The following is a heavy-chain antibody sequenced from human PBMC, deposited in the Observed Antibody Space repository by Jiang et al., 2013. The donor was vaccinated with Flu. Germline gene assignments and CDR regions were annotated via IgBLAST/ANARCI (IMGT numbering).Heavy chain of an antibody. J-gene: IGHJ4*02. Sequence: AEVKKPGASVRVSCRASGYSFTAYFVHWVRQAPGQGLEWMGWIDPNSGGAVYAQTFKGRVTMTRHTSIDTAYMELSSLKPDDTAVYYCARGKGYSCSDGSYHIDYWGQGTLVSVSS. D-gene: IGHD2-15*01. V-gene: IGHV1-2*02. CDR1: GYSFTAYF. CDR3: ARGKGYSCSDGSYHIDY. CDR2: IDPNSGGA.